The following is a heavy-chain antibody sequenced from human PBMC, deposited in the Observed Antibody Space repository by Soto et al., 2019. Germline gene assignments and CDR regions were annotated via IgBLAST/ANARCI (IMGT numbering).Heavy chain of an antibody. J-gene: IGHJ5*02. Sequence: ASETLSLTCAVSGGSISSSNWWSWVRQPPGKGLEWIGEIYHSGSTNYNPSLKSRVTISVDKSKNQFSLKLSSVTAADTAVYYCARDEYYYDSSGYYVGSWGQGTLVTVSS. D-gene: IGHD3-22*01. CDR2: IYHSGST. V-gene: IGHV4-4*02. CDR3: ARDEYYYDSSGYYVGS. CDR1: GGSISSSNW.